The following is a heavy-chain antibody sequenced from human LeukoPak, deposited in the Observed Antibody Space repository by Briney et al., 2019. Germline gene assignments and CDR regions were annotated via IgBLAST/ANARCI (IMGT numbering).Heavy chain of an antibody. V-gene: IGHV1-69*04. CDR3: ARVAREETLSRGFYYYDSSLTFDAFDI. J-gene: IGHJ3*02. CDR1: GGTFSSYA. D-gene: IGHD3-22*01. Sequence: PWASVKVSCKASGGTFSSYAISWVRQAPGQGLEWMGRIIPIFGIANYAQKFQGRVTITADKSTSTAYMELSSLRSEDTAVYYCARVAREETLSRGFYYYDSSLTFDAFDIWGQGTMVTVSS. CDR2: IIPIFGIA.